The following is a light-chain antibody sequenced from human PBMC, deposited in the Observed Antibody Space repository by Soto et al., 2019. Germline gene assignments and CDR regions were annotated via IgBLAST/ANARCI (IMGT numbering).Light chain of an antibody. J-gene: IGKJ1*01. V-gene: IGKV3-11*01. CDR3: QQRSNWPPT. CDR2: GAS. Sequence: ENVFTQSPSTVSLSQGERATLSCRASHSVSSDLAWYQQEPGQAPRLFIYGASNRATGIPARFSGSGSGTDFTLTISSLEPEDFAVYYCQQRSNWPPTFGQGTKVDIK. CDR1: HSVSSD.